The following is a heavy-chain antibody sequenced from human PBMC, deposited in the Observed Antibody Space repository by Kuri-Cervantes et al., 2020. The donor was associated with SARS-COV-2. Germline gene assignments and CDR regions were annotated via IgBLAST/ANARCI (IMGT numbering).Heavy chain of an antibody. CDR1: GGSISSYY. V-gene: IGHV4-59*12. Sequence: SETLSLTCTVSGGSISSYYWSWIRQPPGKGLEWIGYIYYSGSTNYNPSLKSRVTISVDTSKNQFSLKLSSVTAADTAVYYCARSLRGGVMSWFDPWGQGNLVTVSS. CDR3: ARSLRGGVMSWFDP. CDR2: IYYSGST. D-gene: IGHD3-16*01. J-gene: IGHJ5*02.